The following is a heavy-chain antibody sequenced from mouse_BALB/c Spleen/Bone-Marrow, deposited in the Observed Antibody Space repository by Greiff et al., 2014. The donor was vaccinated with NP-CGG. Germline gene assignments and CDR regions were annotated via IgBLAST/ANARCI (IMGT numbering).Heavy chain of an antibody. V-gene: IGHV14-3*02. J-gene: IGHJ4*01. CDR1: GFNIKDTY. Sequence: VQLQQSGAELVKPGASVKLSCTASGFNIKDTYMHWVKQRPEQGLEWIGRIDTANGNTKYDPKFQGKATITADTSSNTAYLQLSSLTSEDTAVYYRARYGNGLMDYWGQGTSVTVSS. CDR2: IDTANGNT. CDR3: ARYGNGLMDY. D-gene: IGHD2-1*01.